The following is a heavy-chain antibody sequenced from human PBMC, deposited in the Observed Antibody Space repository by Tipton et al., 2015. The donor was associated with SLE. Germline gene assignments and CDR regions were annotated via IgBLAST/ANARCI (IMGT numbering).Heavy chain of an antibody. CDR3: ARGTHEVYDYGDLFDY. Sequence: GSLRLSCAASGFTFSSYSMNWVRQAPGKGLEWVSSISSTSNYIHYADSVKGRFTISRDNAKNSLYLQMNSLRVEDTAVYYCARGTHEVYDYGDLFDYWGQGIRVTVSS. J-gene: IGHJ4*02. D-gene: IGHD4-17*01. CDR2: ISSTSNYI. V-gene: IGHV3-21*03. CDR1: GFTFSSYS.